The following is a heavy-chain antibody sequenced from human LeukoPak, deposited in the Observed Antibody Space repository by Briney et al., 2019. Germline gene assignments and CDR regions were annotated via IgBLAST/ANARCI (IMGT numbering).Heavy chain of an antibody. CDR3: ARVMTTGLFRFDY. V-gene: IGHV4-39*07. Sequence: SETLSLTCTVSGGSISSSSYYWGWIRQPPGKGLEWIGSIYYSGSTYYHPSLKSRVTISVDTSKNQFSLKLSSVTAADTAVYYCARVMTTGLFRFDYWGQGTLVTVSS. D-gene: IGHD4-11*01. J-gene: IGHJ4*02. CDR2: IYYSGST. CDR1: GGSISSSSYY.